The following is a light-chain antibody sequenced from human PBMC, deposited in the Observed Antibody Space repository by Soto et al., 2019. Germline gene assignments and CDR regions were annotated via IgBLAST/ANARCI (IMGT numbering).Light chain of an antibody. V-gene: IGKV3-20*01. CDR3: QHDSFSQQT. Sequence: IVLTQSPGTLSLSPGERATLSCRASQTGSNSYLAWYQHKSGLAPRLLIYGVYSRATGIPDRFSGSGSGTEFTFTITRPENEESAVYFCQHDSFSQQTFGPGTKVEIK. J-gene: IGKJ1*01. CDR1: QTGSNSY. CDR2: GVY.